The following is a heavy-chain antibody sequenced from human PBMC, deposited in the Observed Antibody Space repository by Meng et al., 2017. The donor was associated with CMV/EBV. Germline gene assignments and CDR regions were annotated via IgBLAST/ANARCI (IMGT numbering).Heavy chain of an antibody. J-gene: IGHJ4*02. V-gene: IGHV4-39*07. CDR3: ARGVTSWYYFDS. Sequence: TVSGGSISSRNYYWGWIRQPPGKGLEWIGSVFSSGSTYYSPSLKSRVTISLGTSKKHFSLKLTSLTAADTAVYYCARGVTSWYYFDSWGQRTLVTVSS. CDR1: GGSISSRNYY. D-gene: IGHD2-2*01. CDR2: VFSSGST.